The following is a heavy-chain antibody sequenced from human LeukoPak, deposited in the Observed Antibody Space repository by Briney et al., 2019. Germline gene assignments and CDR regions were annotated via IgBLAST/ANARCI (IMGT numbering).Heavy chain of an antibody. CDR1: GFTFRDYY. CDR2: MTGSGHRI. Sequence: GGSLRLSCAASGFTFRDYYMSWIRQAPGKGPEWVAYMTGSGHRIYYADSVKGRFTISRDNTQNSLYLQMNSLRAEDTAVYYCARDPGLYSDGWEYYFDSWGQGTLVTVSS. CDR3: ARDPGLYSDGWEYYFDS. V-gene: IGHV3-11*01. D-gene: IGHD6-19*01. J-gene: IGHJ4*02.